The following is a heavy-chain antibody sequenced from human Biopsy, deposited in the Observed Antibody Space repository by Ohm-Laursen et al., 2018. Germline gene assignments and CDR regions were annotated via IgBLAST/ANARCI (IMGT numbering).Heavy chain of an antibody. D-gene: IGHD4-23*01. Sequence: GSLRLSCTASGFTFSNFNMNWFRQAPGEGLEWVSYISSSSESIYHADSVRGRFTVSRDNAQNSMYLQMNSLRADDTAVYYCATDDYSDDSAYWGQGTLVTVSS. CDR2: ISSSSESI. V-gene: IGHV3-48*01. CDR1: GFTFSNFN. J-gene: IGHJ4*02. CDR3: ATDDYSDDSAY.